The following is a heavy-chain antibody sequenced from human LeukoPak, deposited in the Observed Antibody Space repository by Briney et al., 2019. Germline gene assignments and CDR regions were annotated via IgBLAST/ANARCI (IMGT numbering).Heavy chain of an antibody. CDR2: ISSSSSYI. CDR1: GFTFSTYT. V-gene: IGHV3-21*01. J-gene: IGHJ3*02. D-gene: IGHD2-8*02. CDR3: ARAPYGSTGDVTPLAFDI. Sequence: SGGSLRLSCVASGFTFSTYTLNWVRQAPGKGLEWVSTISSSSSYIYYGDSVKGRLTISRDNAKNSLYLQMNSLRAEDTAVYYCARAPYGSTGDVTPLAFDIWGQGTMVTVSS.